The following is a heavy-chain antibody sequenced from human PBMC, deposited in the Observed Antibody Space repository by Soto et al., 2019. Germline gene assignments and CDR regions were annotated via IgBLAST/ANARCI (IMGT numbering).Heavy chain of an antibody. CDR1: GFTFDDYA. V-gene: IGHV3-9*01. D-gene: IGHD2-15*01. J-gene: IGHJ3*02. CDR2: ITWNGVNT. Sequence: EEQLVESGGALVQPGRSLRLSCAASGFTFDDYAMHWVRQVPGKGLEWVSFITWNGVNTAYADSIRGRFTISRDNAKNSLYLQMNSLSAEDTAFCYCTRGYCSVGSCAFDIWGQGTMVAVSS. CDR3: TRGYCSVGSCAFDI.